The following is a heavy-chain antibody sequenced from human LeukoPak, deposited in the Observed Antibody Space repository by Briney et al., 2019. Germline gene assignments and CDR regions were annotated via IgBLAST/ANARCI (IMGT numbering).Heavy chain of an antibody. CDR3: AKDRPHYYGSGSPDY. D-gene: IGHD3-10*01. CDR2: MAQDGSQK. J-gene: IGHJ4*02. CDR1: GFTFSNYW. V-gene: IGHV3-7*01. Sequence: GGSLGLSCAVSGFTFSNYWMSWVRQAPGKGLEWVANMAQDGSQKYCVDSVKGRFTISRDNAKNTVYLQMNSLRAEDTAVYYCAKDRPHYYGSGSPDYWGQGTLVTVSS.